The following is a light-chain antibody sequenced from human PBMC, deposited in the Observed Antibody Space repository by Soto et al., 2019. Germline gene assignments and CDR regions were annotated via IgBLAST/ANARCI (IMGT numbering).Light chain of an antibody. CDR3: QQRSNWPPIT. CDR2: GAS. J-gene: IGKJ5*01. CDR1: QSVHNY. V-gene: IGKV3-11*01. Sequence: TQFPSYLSASVGDRSALSCKSSQSVHNYLAWYQQKPGQAPRLXXYGASNRAAGIPARFSGSGSGTDFTLTINSLEPQDFAVYYCQQRSNWPPITFGQGTRLEIK.